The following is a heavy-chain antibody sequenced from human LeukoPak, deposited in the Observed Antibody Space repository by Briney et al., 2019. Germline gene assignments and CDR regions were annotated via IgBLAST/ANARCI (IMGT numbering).Heavy chain of an antibody. V-gene: IGHV3-21*01. CDR3: ARSLGEVLDQ. D-gene: IGHD3-10*01. Sequence: GGSLRLSCAASGFTFMHYIMNWVRQAPGKGLEWVSTVSSDSTHIDYGESVRGRFTISRDNAKNSLYLQMNSLRAEDTAVYHCARSLGEVLDQWGQGTLVTVSS. CDR1: GFTFMHYI. J-gene: IGHJ4*02. CDR2: VSSDSTHI.